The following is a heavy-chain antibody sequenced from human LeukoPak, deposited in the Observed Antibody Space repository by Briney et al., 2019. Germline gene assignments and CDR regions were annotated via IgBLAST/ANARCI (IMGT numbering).Heavy chain of an antibody. CDR3: ARARAPENDAFDI. CDR2: IYPGDSDT. J-gene: IGHJ3*02. V-gene: IGHV5-51*01. CDR1: GYSFISYW. Sequence: GESLKISCKGSGYSFISYWIAWVRPMPGKGLEWMGIIYPGDSDTRYSPSFQGQVTISADKSISTAYLQWSSLKASDTAMYYCARARAPENDAFDIWGQGTMVTVSS.